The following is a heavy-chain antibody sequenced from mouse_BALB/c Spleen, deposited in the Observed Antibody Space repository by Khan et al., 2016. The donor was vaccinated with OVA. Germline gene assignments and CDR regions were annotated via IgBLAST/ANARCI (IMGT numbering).Heavy chain of an antibody. CDR2: IDPFSGGT. D-gene: IGHD2-14*01. V-gene: IGHV1S135*01. Sequence: EVQLQQSGPELMKPGASVKISCKASGYSFTSYYIHWVMQSHGKSLEWIGYIDPFSGGTTYNQKFKGKATLTVDKSSSPAYIHLSNRTSEDSSVYYCTRNGYFAWFTYWGQGTLVTVSA. CDR1: GYSFTSYY. CDR3: TRNGYFAWFTY. J-gene: IGHJ3*01.